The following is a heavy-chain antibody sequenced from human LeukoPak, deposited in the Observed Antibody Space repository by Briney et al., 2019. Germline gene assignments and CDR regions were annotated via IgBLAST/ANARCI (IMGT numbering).Heavy chain of an antibody. J-gene: IGHJ4*02. CDR1: GFTFSSYA. Sequence: PGGSLRLSCAASGFTFSSYAVHWVRQAPGKGLEYVSAISSNGGSTYYADSVKGRFTISRDNSKNTLYLQMSSLRAEDTAVYYCVKDRIEGRSGWYYFDYWGQGTLVTVSS. CDR3: VKDRIEGRSGWYYFDY. D-gene: IGHD6-19*01. CDR2: ISSNGGST. V-gene: IGHV3-64D*06.